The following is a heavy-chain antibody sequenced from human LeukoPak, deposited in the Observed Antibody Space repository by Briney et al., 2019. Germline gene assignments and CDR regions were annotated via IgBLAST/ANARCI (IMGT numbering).Heavy chain of an antibody. J-gene: IGHJ4*02. V-gene: IGHV4-59*01. CDR2: IYYSGST. CDR1: GGSISSYY. D-gene: IGHD6-19*01. CDR3: AREVHSSGWYGIDY. Sequence: SETLSLTCTVSGGSISSYYWSWVRQPPGKGLEWIGYIYYSGSTNYNPSLKSRVTISVDTSKNQFSLKLSSVTAADTAVYYCAREVHSSGWYGIDYWGQGTLVTVSS.